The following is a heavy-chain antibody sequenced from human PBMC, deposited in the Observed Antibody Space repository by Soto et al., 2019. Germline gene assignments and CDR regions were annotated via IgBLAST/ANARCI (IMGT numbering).Heavy chain of an antibody. CDR1: GGAIFGSC. CDR2: INHSEST. Sequence: SVMLSDKRAVDGGAIFGSCWCGSNQPAGKVLGCVCDINHSESTKDNPSLKSRVTISVDTSKNQFSLKLSSVTAADTAVYYCARVSVCITIFGVVISSYNWFDPWGQGTLVTVSS. V-gene: IGHV4-34*01. CDR3: ARVSVCITIFGVVISSYNWFDP. J-gene: IGHJ5*02. D-gene: IGHD3-3*01.